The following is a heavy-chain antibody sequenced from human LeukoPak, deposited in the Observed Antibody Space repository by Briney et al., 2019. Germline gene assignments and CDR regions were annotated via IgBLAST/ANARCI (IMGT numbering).Heavy chain of an antibody. CDR2: IYYSGST. CDR3: ARSEGVSYYYMDL. J-gene: IGHJ6*03. V-gene: IGHV4-59*01. Sequence: PSETLSLTCTVSGGSISSYYCSGIRQPPGKGLEWIGYIYYSGSTNYNPSLKSRVTISVDTSKNQFSLKLSSVTAADTAVYYCARSEGVSYYYMDLWGKATTVTVSS. CDR1: GGSISSYY. D-gene: IGHD2-8*01.